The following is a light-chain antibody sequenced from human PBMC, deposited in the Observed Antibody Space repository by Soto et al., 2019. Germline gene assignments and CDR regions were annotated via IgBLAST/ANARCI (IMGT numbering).Light chain of an antibody. V-gene: IGKV3-20*01. Sequence: EIVLTQSPGTLSLSPGERATLSCRASQTISGNYLAWYQQKPGQAPRLLIYGASNRATGIPERFSGSGSGTDFNLSISRLEPQDSAMYYCQQYIISVTFGQGTRLEIK. J-gene: IGKJ5*01. CDR3: QQYIISVT. CDR1: QTISGNY. CDR2: GAS.